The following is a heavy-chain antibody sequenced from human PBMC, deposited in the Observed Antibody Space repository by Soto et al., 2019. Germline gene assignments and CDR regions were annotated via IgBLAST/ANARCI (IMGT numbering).Heavy chain of an antibody. CDR3: AREFSNSPEAFDS. D-gene: IGHD6-6*01. CDR1: GGSVNSDNFY. Sequence: SETLSLSCSVSGGSVNSDNFYWSWIRQPPGRGLEWIGYIYYTGSTNYNPSLKSRVTLSIDTSRNQFSLKLSSVTPADTAVYYCAREFSNSPEAFDSWGQGSLVTVSS. V-gene: IGHV4-61*01. J-gene: IGHJ4*02. CDR2: IYYTGST.